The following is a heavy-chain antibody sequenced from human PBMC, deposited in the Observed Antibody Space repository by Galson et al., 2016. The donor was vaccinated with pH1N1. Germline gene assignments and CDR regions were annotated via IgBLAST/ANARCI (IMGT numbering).Heavy chain of an antibody. CDR1: GFPFSSYA. D-gene: IGHD2/OR15-2a*01. Sequence: SLRLSCAASGFPFSSYAMHWVRQAPGKGLAWVAVVSYDGKNKYLADSVKGRFTISRDNSKNTVYLQMNSLGPDDTAVYYCAGGFEEYFLYGMDVWGQGTTVTVSS. CDR2: VSYDGKNK. CDR3: AGGFEEYFLYGMDV. V-gene: IGHV3-30*04. J-gene: IGHJ6*02.